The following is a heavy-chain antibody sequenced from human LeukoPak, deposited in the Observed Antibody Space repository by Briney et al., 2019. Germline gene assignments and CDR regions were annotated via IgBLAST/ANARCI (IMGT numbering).Heavy chain of an antibody. CDR3: AKDHKLYYYDSSGYYPFDY. CDR1: GFTFSTCW. J-gene: IGHJ4*02. V-gene: IGHV3-23*01. CDR2: ISGSGGST. Sequence: GGSLRLSCAVPGFTFSTCWMSWVRQAPGKGLEWVSAISGSGGSTYYADSVKGRFTISRDNSKNTLYLQMNSLRAEDTAVYYCAKDHKLYYYDSSGYYPFDYWGQGTLVTVSS. D-gene: IGHD3-22*01.